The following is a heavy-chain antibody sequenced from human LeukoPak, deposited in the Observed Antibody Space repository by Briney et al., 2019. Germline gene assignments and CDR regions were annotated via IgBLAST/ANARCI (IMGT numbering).Heavy chain of an antibody. J-gene: IGHJ4*02. CDR3: VRRDTGWNYFDY. Sequence: SETLSLTCAVSGGSINSHYWGWIRQPPGKGLEEIGDIYYTGRNNYNPSLKSRVTISVDTSKNLLSLTLTSVLAADTAIYYCVRRDTGWNYFDYWGQGVLLTVSS. D-gene: IGHD6-19*01. CDR2: IYYTGRN. V-gene: IGHV4-59*08. CDR1: GGSINSHY.